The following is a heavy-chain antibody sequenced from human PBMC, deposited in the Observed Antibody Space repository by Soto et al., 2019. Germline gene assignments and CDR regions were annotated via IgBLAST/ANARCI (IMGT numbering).Heavy chain of an antibody. CDR3: AKGGTYHIGDFDS. J-gene: IGHJ4*02. CDR2: IGARGSDT. D-gene: IGHD5-12*01. V-gene: IGHV3-23*01. CDR1: GFTFNIYT. Sequence: GGSLRLSCAASGFTFNIYTMSWVRQAPGKGLEWVSGIGARGSDTYFPDSVKGRFTISRDNSMDMVYLQMNSLRAEDTAVYFCAKGGTYHIGDFDSWGQGTLVTVSS.